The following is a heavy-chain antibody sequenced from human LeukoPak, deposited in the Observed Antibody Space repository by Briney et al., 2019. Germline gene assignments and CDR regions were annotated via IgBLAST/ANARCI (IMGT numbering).Heavy chain of an antibody. CDR1: GGSISSGGYY. CDR2: IYYSGST. CDR3: ALGYCGGGSCYAREYFQH. J-gene: IGHJ1*01. Sequence: PSETLSLTCTFSGGSISSGGYYWTWIRQHPGKGLEWIGYIYYSGSTYYNPSLKSRVTISVDTSKNQFSLRLSSVTAADTAVYYCALGYCGGGSCYAREYFQHWGQGTLVTVSS. D-gene: IGHD2-15*01. V-gene: IGHV4-31*03.